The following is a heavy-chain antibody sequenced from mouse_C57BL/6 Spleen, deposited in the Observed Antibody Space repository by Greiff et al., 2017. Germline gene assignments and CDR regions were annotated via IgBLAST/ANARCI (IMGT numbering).Heavy chain of an antibody. CDR2: INPSSGYT. Sequence: QVQLQQSGAELARPGASVKMSCKASGYTFTSYTMHWVKQRPGQGLEWIGYINPSSGYTKYNQKFKDKATLTADKSSSTAYMQMSSLTSEDSAVYYCASYDYDAGDYWGQGTTLTVSS. CDR1: GYTFTSYT. V-gene: IGHV1-4*01. CDR3: ASYDYDAGDY. D-gene: IGHD2-4*01. J-gene: IGHJ2*01.